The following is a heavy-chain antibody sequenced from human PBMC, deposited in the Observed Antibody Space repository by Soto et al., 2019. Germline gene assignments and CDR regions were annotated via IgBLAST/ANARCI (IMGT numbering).Heavy chain of an antibody. CDR1: GYTFTSYA. J-gene: IGHJ4*02. V-gene: IGHV1-3*01. D-gene: IGHD5-18*01. Sequence: GASVKVSCKASGYTFTSYAMHWVRQAPGQRLEWMGWINAGNGNAKYSQKFQGRVTITRDASASTAYMELSSLRSEDTAVYYCATLLVSGTAMAANNDYWGQGTLVTVSS. CDR2: INAGNGNA. CDR3: ATLLVSGTAMAANNDY.